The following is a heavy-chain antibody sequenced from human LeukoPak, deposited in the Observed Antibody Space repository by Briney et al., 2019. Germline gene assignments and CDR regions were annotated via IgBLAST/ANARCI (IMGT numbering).Heavy chain of an antibody. CDR3: ARGGSYLSAFDI. J-gene: IGHJ3*02. CDR2: IYSGGST. V-gene: IGHV3-53*01. Sequence: GGSLRPSCAASGFTVSSNYMSWVRQAPGKGLEWVSIIYSGGSTFYADSVKGRFTISRDNSKNTLYLQMNSLRAEDTAVYYCARGGSYLSAFDIWGQGTMVTASS. CDR1: GFTVSSNY. D-gene: IGHD1-26*01.